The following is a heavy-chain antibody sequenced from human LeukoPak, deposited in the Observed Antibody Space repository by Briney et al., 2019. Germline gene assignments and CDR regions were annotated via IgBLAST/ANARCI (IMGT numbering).Heavy chain of an antibody. J-gene: IGHJ4*02. CDR3: ARGLERITMVRGVIMGFNY. Sequence: ASVKVSCKASGYTFTGYNMHWVRQAPGQGLEWMGWINPNSGGTNYAQKFQGRVTMTRDTSISTAYMELSRLRSDDTAVYYCARGLERITMVRGVIMGFNYWGQGTLVTVSS. CDR1: GYTFTGYN. D-gene: IGHD3-10*01. CDR2: INPNSGGT. V-gene: IGHV1-2*02.